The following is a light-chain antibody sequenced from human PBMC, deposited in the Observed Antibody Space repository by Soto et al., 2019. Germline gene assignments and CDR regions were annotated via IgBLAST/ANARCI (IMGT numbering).Light chain of an antibody. CDR1: SSNIGAGYD. CDR2: GNS. CDR3: QSYDSSLSGSV. Sequence: QSVLTQPPSVSGAPGQRVTISCTGSSSNIGAGYDVHWYQQLPGTAPKLLIYGNSHRPSGVPDRFSGSKSGTSASLAITGXXXXXXXXXYXQSYDSSLSGSVFGGGTKVTVL. V-gene: IGLV1-40*01. J-gene: IGLJ3*02.